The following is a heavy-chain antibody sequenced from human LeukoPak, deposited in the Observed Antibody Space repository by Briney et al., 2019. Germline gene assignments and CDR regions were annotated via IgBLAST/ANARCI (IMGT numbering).Heavy chain of an antibody. Sequence: ASVKVSCKASGYTFTGKYIHWVRQAPGQGLEWMGLINPNSGGTNYAQNFQGRVTMTRDTSISTAYMELSRLRADDTAVYYCARGGITAIIVITTGAFDIWGQGTVVTVSS. CDR2: INPNSGGT. V-gene: IGHV1-2*06. CDR3: ARGGITAIIVITTGAFDI. D-gene: IGHD3-10*01. J-gene: IGHJ3*02. CDR1: GYTFTGKY.